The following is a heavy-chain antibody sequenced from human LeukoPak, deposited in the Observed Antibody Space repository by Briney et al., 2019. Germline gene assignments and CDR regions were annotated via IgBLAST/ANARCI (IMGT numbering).Heavy chain of an antibody. V-gene: IGHV4-59*01. Sequence: PSETLSLTCTVSGASISTYYWSWIRQPPGKGLEWIGYIYYSGNTKYDPSLKSRVTISVDTSKNQFSLNLGSVTAADTAVYYCARVGQGNFDYWGQGTLVTVSS. D-gene: IGHD3-10*01. CDR3: ARVGQGNFDY. CDR2: IYYSGNT. CDR1: GASISTYY. J-gene: IGHJ4*02.